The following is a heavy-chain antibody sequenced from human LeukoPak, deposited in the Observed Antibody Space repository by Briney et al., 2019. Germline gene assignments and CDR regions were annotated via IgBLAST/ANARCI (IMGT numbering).Heavy chain of an antibody. CDR3: ARVRRDSSGYYPYYYCYYGMDV. Sequence: SETLSLTCTVSGGSISSYYWSWIRQPPGKGLEWIGYIYYSGSTNYNPSLKSRVTISVDTSKNQFSLKLSSVTAADTAVYYCARVRRDSSGYYPYYYCYYGMDVWGQGTTVTVSS. D-gene: IGHD3-22*01. CDR1: GGSISSYY. CDR2: IYYSGST. J-gene: IGHJ6*02. V-gene: IGHV4-59*01.